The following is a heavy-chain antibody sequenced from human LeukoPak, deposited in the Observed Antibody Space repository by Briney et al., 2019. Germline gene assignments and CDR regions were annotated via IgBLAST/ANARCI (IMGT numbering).Heavy chain of an antibody. Sequence: SVKVSCKASGGSFSRYGISWVRQAPGQGLEWLGGIIPLFGTANYAQKFQGRVTITTDESTRTAYMELNSLRSQDTALYYCATEGQTYYFDNWGQGTLVTVSS. J-gene: IGHJ4*02. CDR2: IIPLFGTA. CDR3: ATEGQTYYFDN. V-gene: IGHV1-69*05. CDR1: GGSFSRYG.